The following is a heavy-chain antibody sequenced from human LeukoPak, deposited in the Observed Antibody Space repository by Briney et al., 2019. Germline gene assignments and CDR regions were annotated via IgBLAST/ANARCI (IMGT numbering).Heavy chain of an antibody. CDR1: GGSISSYY. CDR2: IYYSGST. CDR3: ARRYSSGSLDY. D-gene: IGHD6-19*01. J-gene: IGHJ4*02. V-gene: IGHV4-59*01. Sequence: SETLSLTCTVSGGSISSYYWSWIRQPPGKGLEWIGYIYYSGSTNYNPSLKSRVTISVDTSKNQFSLKLSSETAADTAVYYCARRYSSGSLDYWGQGTLVTVSS.